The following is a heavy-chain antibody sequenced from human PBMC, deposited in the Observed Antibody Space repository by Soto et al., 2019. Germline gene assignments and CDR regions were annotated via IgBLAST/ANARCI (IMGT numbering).Heavy chain of an antibody. CDR1: GFVFTNFW. CDR2: IWYDGSNK. D-gene: IGHD3-10*01. V-gene: IGHV3-33*08. Sequence: PGGSLRLSCEASGFVFTNFWMHWVRHVPGKGLEWVAVIWYDGSNKYYADSVKGRFTISRDNSKNTLYLQMNSLRAEDTAVYYCAAPRGSDGMDVWGQGTTVTVSS. J-gene: IGHJ6*02. CDR3: AAPRGSDGMDV.